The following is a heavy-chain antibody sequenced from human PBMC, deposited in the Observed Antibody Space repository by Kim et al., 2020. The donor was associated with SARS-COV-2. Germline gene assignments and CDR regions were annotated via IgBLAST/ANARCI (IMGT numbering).Heavy chain of an antibody. J-gene: IGHJ6*02. Sequence: GGSLRLSCVASGFSFVGSAMSWVRQAPGKGLEWVATVSGTGHTTYYSESVKGRFTISRDNSKNTLYLETNGLRAEDTAVYFCAKGDAYYDIIGGVVGWGRGAPVTVSS. CDR3: AKGDAYYDIIGGVVG. CDR1: GFSFVGSA. V-gene: IGHV3-23*01. D-gene: IGHD3-3*01. CDR2: VSGTGHTT.